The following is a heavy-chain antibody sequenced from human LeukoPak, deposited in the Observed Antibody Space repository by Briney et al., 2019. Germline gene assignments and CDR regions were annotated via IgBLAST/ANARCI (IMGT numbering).Heavy chain of an antibody. Sequence: PGGSLRLSCAASGFTFSSYSMNWVRQAPGKGLEWVSSISSSSSYIYYADSVKGRFTISRDNSKNTLNLQINSLRAEDTAVYYCAKASDILTGQFSFFDSWGQGTLVTVSS. CDR3: AKASDILTGQFSFFDS. V-gene: IGHV3-21*01. CDR2: ISSSSSYI. D-gene: IGHD3-9*01. CDR1: GFTFSSYS. J-gene: IGHJ4*02.